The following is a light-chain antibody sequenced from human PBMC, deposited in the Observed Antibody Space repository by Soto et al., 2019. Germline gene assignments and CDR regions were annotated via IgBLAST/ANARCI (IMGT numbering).Light chain of an antibody. CDR1: RSFASSY. Sequence: EIVLTQSPVTLSLSPGERPTLSCRASRSFASSYLGCYQQKPGQAPRLLIYAASTRATGIPDRFSGSGSATDFTLTISRLEPEDSAVYYCQHYDSSPPYTLGQGTKV. CDR2: AAS. V-gene: IGKV3-20*01. J-gene: IGKJ2*01. CDR3: QHYDSSPPYT.